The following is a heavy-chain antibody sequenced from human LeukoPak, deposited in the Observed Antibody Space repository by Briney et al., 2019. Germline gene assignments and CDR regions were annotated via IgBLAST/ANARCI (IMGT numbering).Heavy chain of an antibody. J-gene: IGHJ4*02. CDR3: AKGTTVTTPGGDY. D-gene: IGHD4-17*01. V-gene: IGHV3-30*18. CDR2: ISYDGSNK. CDR1: GFTFSSYG. Sequence: GGSLRLSCAASGFTFSSYGMHWVRQAPGKGLEWVAVISYDGSNKYYADSVKGRFTISRDNSKNTLYLQMNSLRAEDTAAYYCAKGTTVTTPGGDYWGQGTLVTVSS.